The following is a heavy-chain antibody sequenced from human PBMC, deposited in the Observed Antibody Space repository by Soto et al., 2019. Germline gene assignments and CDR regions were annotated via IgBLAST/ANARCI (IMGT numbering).Heavy chain of an antibody. Sequence: ASVKGACKASGYSLTVDGGSWVRQTPGQGLEWMGWISAYNGNTNYAQKLQGRVTMTTDTSTSTAYMELRSLRSDDTAVYYCARDRYSGYDSMIDYWGQGTLVTSPQ. D-gene: IGHD5-12*01. CDR1: GYSLTVDG. CDR3: ARDRYSGYDSMIDY. J-gene: IGHJ4*02. CDR2: ISAYNGNT. V-gene: IGHV1-18*01.